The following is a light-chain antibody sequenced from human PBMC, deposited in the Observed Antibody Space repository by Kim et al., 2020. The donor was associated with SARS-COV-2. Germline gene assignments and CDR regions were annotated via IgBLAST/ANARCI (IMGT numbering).Light chain of an antibody. CDR1: QSLLHSDGYNY. J-gene: IGKJ4*01. CDR2: LGS. CDR3: MQALQTPLT. V-gene: IGKV2-28*01. Sequence: PASISVRSSQSLLHSDGYNYLDWYLQKAGPSPQLLIYLGSNRASGVPDRFSGSGSGTDFTLKISRVEAEDVGVYYYMQALQTPLTFGGGTKVDIK.